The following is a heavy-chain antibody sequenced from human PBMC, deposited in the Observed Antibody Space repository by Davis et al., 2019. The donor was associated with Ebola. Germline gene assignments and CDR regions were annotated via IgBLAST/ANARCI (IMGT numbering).Heavy chain of an antibody. Sequence: SETLSLTCAIYGGSFSGYYWSWIRQPPGKGLEWIGEITHSGSTNYNPSLKSRVTISVDTSKNQFSLKLSSVTAAETAVYYCARDEGYSYGLGYWGQGTLVTVSS. CDR1: GGSFSGYY. D-gene: IGHD5-18*01. J-gene: IGHJ4*02. CDR2: ITHSGST. CDR3: ARDEGYSYGLGY. V-gene: IGHV4-34*01.